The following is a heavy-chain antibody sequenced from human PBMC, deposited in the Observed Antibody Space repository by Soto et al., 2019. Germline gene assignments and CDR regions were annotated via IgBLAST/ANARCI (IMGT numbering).Heavy chain of an antibody. Sequence: EVQLVESGGGLVQPGGSLRLSCAASGFTVSSNYMSWVRQAPGKGLEWVSVIYSGGSTYYADSVKGRFTISRDNSKNTLYLQMNSLRAEDTAVYYCATLLLGYCSSTSCSRDYWGQGTLVTVSS. D-gene: IGHD2-2*01. J-gene: IGHJ4*02. CDR3: ATLLLGYCSSTSCSRDY. CDR1: GFTVSSNY. CDR2: IYSGGST. V-gene: IGHV3-66*01.